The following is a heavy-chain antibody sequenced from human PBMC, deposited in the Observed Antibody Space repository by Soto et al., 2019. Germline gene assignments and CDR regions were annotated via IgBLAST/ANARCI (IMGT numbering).Heavy chain of an antibody. CDR1: GGSISSGGYY. J-gene: IGHJ4*02. D-gene: IGHD3-10*01. CDR3: ARERGVRLEYDSGSSFDY. Sequence: QVQLQESGPGLVKPSQTLSLTCTVSGGSISSGGYYWSWIRQHPGKGLEWIGDIYYSGNTYYTPSLKSRVTISVDTSKHQFSLKLSSVTAADTAVYYCARERGVRLEYDSGSSFDYWGQGALVTVSS. V-gene: IGHV4-31*03. CDR2: IYYSGNT.